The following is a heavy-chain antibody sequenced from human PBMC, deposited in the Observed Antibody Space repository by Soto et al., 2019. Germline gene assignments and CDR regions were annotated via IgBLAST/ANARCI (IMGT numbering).Heavy chain of an antibody. V-gene: IGHV1-8*01. J-gene: IGHJ4*02. D-gene: IGHD1-7*01. Sequence: QVQLVQSGAEVKKPGASVKVSCKASGYIFTSYDINWVRQATGQGFEWMGWMNPNSGNTGYAQKFQGRVXXTXNIXINTAYMELSSLRSEDTAVYYCARGRLGLSVLFDYWGQGTLVTVSS. CDR1: GYIFTSYD. CDR2: MNPNSGNT. CDR3: ARGRLGLSVLFDY.